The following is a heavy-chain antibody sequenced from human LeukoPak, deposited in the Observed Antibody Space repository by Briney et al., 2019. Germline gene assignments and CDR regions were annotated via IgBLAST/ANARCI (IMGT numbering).Heavy chain of an antibody. V-gene: IGHV3-13*01. D-gene: IGHD4-17*01. CDR2: IDAAGDT. Sequence: GGSLRLSCAAAGFTFSNYDMHWVRQPSGRGLEWVSAIDAAGDTNYPDSVKGRNAISRENAKNSLYLQMNSLRVGDTAVYYCARRAYGDYGRWYYDLWGRGTLVTVSS. CDR3: ARRAYGDYGRWYYDL. J-gene: IGHJ2*01. CDR1: GFTFSNYD.